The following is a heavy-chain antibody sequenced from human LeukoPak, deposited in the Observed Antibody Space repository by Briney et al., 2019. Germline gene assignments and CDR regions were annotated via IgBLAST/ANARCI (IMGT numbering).Heavy chain of an antibody. CDR1: GYTFTSYD. J-gene: IGHJ6*03. Sequence: GASVKVSCKASGYTFTSYDINWVRQATGQGLEWMGWMNPNCGNTGYAQKFQGRVTITRNTSISTAYMELSSLRSEDTAVYYCARSNVVVPAALQYYYYYYYMDVWGKGTTVTVSS. CDR3: ARSNVVVPAALQYYYYYYYMDV. V-gene: IGHV1-8*03. CDR2: MNPNCGNT. D-gene: IGHD2-2*01.